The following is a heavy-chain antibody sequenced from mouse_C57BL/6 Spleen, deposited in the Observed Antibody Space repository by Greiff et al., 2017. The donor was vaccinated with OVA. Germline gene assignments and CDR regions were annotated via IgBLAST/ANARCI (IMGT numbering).Heavy chain of an antibody. CDR2: IYPRSGNT. CDR3: AREGGSSHAMDY. V-gene: IGHV1-81*01. Sequence: QVQLKQSGAELARPGASVKLSCKASGYTFTSYGISWVKQRTGQGLEWIGEIYPRSGNTYYNEKFKGKATLTADKSSSTAYMELRSLTSEDSAVYFCAREGGSSHAMDYWGQGTSVTVSS. D-gene: IGHD1-1*01. J-gene: IGHJ4*01. CDR1: GYTFTSYG.